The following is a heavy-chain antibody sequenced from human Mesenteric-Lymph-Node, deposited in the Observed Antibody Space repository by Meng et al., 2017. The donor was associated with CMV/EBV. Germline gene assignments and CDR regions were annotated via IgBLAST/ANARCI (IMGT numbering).Heavy chain of an antibody. J-gene: IGHJ4*02. D-gene: IGHD4-11*01. Sequence: ASVKVSCKASGYPFINYDINWVRQATGQGLEWMGWMSPNSGSTGYAQKFQGRVTMTRDTSISTVYMELSSLRSEDTAVYYCARGNLRRATTDYWGQGTLVTVSS. V-gene: IGHV1-8*01. CDR2: MSPNSGST. CDR1: GYPFINYD. CDR3: ARGNLRRATTDY.